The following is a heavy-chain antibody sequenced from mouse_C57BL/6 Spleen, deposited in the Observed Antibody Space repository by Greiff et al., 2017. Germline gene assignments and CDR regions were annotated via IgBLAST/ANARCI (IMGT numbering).Heavy chain of an antibody. CDR2: IDPSDSET. J-gene: IGHJ4*01. V-gene: IGHV1-52*01. D-gene: IGHD3-3*01. CDR3: AREGLGRAMDY. Sequence: QVQLQQSGAELVRPGSSVKLSCKASGYTFTSYWMHWVKQRPIQGLEWIGNIDPSDSETHYNQKFKDKATLTVDKSSSTAYMQLSSLTSEDSAVYYCAREGLGRAMDYWGQGTSVTVSS. CDR1: GYTFTSYW.